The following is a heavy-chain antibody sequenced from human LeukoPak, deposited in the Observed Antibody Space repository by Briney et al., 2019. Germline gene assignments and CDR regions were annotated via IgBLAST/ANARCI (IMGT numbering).Heavy chain of an antibody. Sequence: PSETLSLTCTVSGYSISSGYYWGWIRQPPGQGLEWIGNIYHSGSTYYNPSLKSRVTISVDTSNNQFSLKLSSVTAADTAVYYCAREAYLWVGDVAHRPFDFGGQGTLVTVSS. CDR1: GYSISSGYY. CDR2: IYHSGST. CDR3: AREAYLWVGDVAHRPFDF. D-gene: IGHD3-16*01. V-gene: IGHV4-38-2*02. J-gene: IGHJ4*02.